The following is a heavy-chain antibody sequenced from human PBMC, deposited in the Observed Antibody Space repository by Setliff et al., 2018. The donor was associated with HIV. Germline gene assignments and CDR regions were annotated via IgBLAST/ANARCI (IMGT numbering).Heavy chain of an antibody. CDR2: IYYSGST. V-gene: IGHV4-39*01. CDR1: GAPIGSSTYY. Sequence: PSETLSLTCTVSGAPIGSSTYYWGCIRQPPGKGLEWIGSIYYSGSTYYNPSLKSRVTISRDTSKNHFSLKLSSVTAADTAIYYCARHPAEGSGSYAALKRYFDLWGRGTLVTSPQ. J-gene: IGHJ2*01. CDR3: ARHPAEGSGSYAALKRYFDL. D-gene: IGHD3-10*01.